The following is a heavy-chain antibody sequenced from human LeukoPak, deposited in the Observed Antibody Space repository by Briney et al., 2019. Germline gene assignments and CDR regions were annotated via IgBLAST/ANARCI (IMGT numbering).Heavy chain of an antibody. J-gene: IGHJ2*01. CDR2: INHSGST. CDR3: AREYTYSSSWHNQKSHWYFDL. CDR1: GGSFSGYY. V-gene: IGHV4-34*01. Sequence: PSETLSLTCAVYGGSFSGYYWSWIRQPPGKGLEWIGEINHSGSTNYNPSLKSRVTISVDTSKNQFSLKLSSVTAADTAVYYCAREYTYSSSWHNQKSHWYFDLWGRGTLVTVSS. D-gene: IGHD6-13*01.